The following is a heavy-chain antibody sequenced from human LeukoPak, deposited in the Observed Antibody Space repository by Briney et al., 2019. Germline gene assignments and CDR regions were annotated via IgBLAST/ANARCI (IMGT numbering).Heavy chain of an antibody. CDR3: ARVRRTQLWTYYFDY. Sequence: PSETLSLTCTVSGDSISTSSYYWGWIRQPPRKGLEWIGTIYYSGSTYYNPSLKSRLTISVDTSKNQFSLNLRSVTAADTAVYYCARVRRTQLWTYYFDYWGQGTLVTVSS. J-gene: IGHJ4*02. V-gene: IGHV4-39*07. D-gene: IGHD5-18*01. CDR1: GDSISTSSYY. CDR2: IYYSGST.